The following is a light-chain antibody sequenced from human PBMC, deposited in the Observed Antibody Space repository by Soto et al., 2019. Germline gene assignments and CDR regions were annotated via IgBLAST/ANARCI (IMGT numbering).Light chain of an antibody. Sequence: EIVLTQSPGTLSLSPGERATLSCRASQSVGTNLAWYQHKPGQAPRLLIYGASSRATGIPDRFSGSGSGTDFTVSISRLEPEGFAVYYCQHYPSLPLTFGGGTKVEIK. CDR1: QSVGTN. J-gene: IGKJ4*01. CDR2: GAS. V-gene: IGKV3-20*01. CDR3: QHYPSLPLT.